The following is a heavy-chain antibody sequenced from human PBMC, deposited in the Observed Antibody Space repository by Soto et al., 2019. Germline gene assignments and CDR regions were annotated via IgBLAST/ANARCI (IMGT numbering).Heavy chain of an antibody. D-gene: IGHD2-15*01. CDR3: ATLRADCSGDSCYSYYFDY. J-gene: IGHJ4*02. CDR2: IYPGDSDT. CDR1: GYSFSTHW. Sequence: GESLKISCKGSGYSFSTHWIGWVRQMPGKGLEWMGIIYPGDSDTRYRPSFQGQVTISVDKSITTAYLQWSSLKASDTAMYYCATLRADCSGDSCYSYYFDYWGQGTLVTVSS. V-gene: IGHV5-51*01.